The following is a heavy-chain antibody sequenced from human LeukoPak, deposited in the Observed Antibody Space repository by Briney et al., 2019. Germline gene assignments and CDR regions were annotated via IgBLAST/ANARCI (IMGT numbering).Heavy chain of an antibody. CDR2: INSSHYVE. CDR1: GFSLRSSE. Sequence: GGSLRLSCAASGFSLRSSEMNWVRQAPGKGPEWVAHINSSHYVEYYTDFVRGRFTLSRDNAKDLLYLHLNSLRDEDTAVYYCARDTVNGPFVISLDLWGQGVLVTVSS. J-gene: IGHJ5*02. V-gene: IGHV3-48*03. CDR3: ARDTVNGPFVISLDL. D-gene: IGHD2-8*01.